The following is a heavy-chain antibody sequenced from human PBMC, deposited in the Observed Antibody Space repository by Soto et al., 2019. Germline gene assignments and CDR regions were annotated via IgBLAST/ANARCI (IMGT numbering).Heavy chain of an antibody. CDR1: GYAFTTYG. J-gene: IGHJ4*02. CDR2: ISAHNGNT. V-gene: IGHV1-18*01. Sequence: QVHLVQSGAEVKKPGASVKVSCKGSGYAFTTYGITWVRQAPGQGLEWMGWISAHNGNTIDAQKLQGRVTVTRGTSTSPAYMELSSLRSDDTAVYYCARGRYGDYWGQGALVTVSS. CDR3: ARGRYGDY. D-gene: IGHD1-1*01.